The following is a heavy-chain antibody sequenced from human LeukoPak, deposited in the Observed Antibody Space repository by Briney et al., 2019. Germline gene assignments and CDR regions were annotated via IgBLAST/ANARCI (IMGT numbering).Heavy chain of an antibody. V-gene: IGHV1-18*01. CDR1: GYTFTSYG. CDR3: ARVFGGGSYYLNYFDY. J-gene: IGHJ4*02. CDR2: ISAYNGNT. Sequence: ASVKVSCKASGYTFTSYGISWVRQAPGQRLGWMVWISAYNGNTNYAQKLQGRVTMTTDTSTSTAYMELRSLRSDDTAVYYCARVFGGGSYYLNYFDYWGQGTLVTVFS. D-gene: IGHD1-26*01.